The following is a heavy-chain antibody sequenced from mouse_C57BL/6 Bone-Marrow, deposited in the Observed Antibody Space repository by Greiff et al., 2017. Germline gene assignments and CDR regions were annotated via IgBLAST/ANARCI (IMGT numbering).Heavy chain of an antibody. J-gene: IGHJ2*01. CDR1: GYTFTSYW. CDR3: ARSYGNYGRGFDY. V-gene: IGHV1-52*01. Sequence: QVQLQQPGAELVRPGSSVKLSCKASGYTFTSYWMHWVKQRPIQGLEWIGNIDPSDSETHYNQKFKDKATLTVDKSSSTAYMQLSSLTSEDSAVYYCARSYGNYGRGFDYWGQGTTLTVSS. D-gene: IGHD2-1*01. CDR2: IDPSDSET.